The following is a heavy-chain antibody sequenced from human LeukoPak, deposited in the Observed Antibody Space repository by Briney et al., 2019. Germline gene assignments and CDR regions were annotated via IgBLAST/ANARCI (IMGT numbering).Heavy chain of an antibody. V-gene: IGHV3-74*01. CDR1: GLTLSNYW. D-gene: IGHD3-22*01. Sequence: GGSLRLSCAASGLTLSNYWMHWVRQAPGKGLVWVSRINSDGSSTSYADSVKGRFTISRDNAKNTLYLQMNSLRAEDTAVYYCARDRNRITMIVSFDPWGQGTLVTVSS. J-gene: IGHJ5*02. CDR3: ARDRNRITMIVSFDP. CDR2: INSDGSST.